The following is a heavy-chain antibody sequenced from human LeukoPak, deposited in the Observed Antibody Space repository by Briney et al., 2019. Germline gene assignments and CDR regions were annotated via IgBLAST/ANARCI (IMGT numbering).Heavy chain of an antibody. CDR2: ISSSSSYI. J-gene: IGHJ3*02. V-gene: IGHV3-21*01. CDR3: APSPMMAGNAFDI. Sequence: PGGSLRLSCAASGLTFSSYSMNWVRQAPGKGLEWVSSISSSSSYIYYADSVKGRFTISRDNAKNSLYLQMNSLRAEDTAVYYCAPSPMMAGNAFDIWGQGTMVTVSS. CDR1: GLTFSSYS. D-gene: IGHD6-19*01.